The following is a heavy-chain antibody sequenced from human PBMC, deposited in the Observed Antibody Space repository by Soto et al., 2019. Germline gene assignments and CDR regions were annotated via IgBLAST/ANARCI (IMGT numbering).Heavy chain of an antibody. Sequence: SETLSLTCAVYGGSFSGYYWSWIRQPPGKGLEWIGEINHSGSTNYNPSLKSRVTISVDTSKNQFSLKLSSVTAADTAVYYCARASPSYGSGSSIDYWGQGTLVTVSS. CDR2: INHSGST. CDR3: ARASPSYGSGSSIDY. V-gene: IGHV4-34*01. CDR1: GGSFSGYY. D-gene: IGHD3-10*01. J-gene: IGHJ4*02.